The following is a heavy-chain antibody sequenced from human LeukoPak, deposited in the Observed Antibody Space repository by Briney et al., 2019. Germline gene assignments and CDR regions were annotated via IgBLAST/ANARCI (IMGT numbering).Heavy chain of an antibody. CDR2: IKLDVSET. CDR1: GFTFSNYW. D-gene: IGHD3-10*01. Sequence: GGSLRLSCAASGFTFSNYWMTWVRQAPGKGLEWVANIKLDVSETYYVDSVRGRFTISRDNTKNSLYLQMDSLRAEDTAVYYCARKGNASDFWGQGTMVTVSS. J-gene: IGHJ3*01. CDR3: ARKGNASDF. V-gene: IGHV3-7*01.